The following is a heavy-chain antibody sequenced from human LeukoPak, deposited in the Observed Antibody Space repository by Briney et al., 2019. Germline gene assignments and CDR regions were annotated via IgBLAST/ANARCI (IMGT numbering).Heavy chain of an antibody. V-gene: IGHV1-2*02. D-gene: IGHD6-13*01. J-gene: IGHJ1*01. Sequence: GASVKVSCKASGYTFTGYYMHWVRQAPGQGLEWMGWINPNSGGTNYAQKFQGRVTMTRDTSISTAYMELSRLRSDDTAVYYCARFRFRQQLVLAKPAEYFQHWGQGTLVTVSS. CDR2: INPNSGGT. CDR1: GYTFTGYY. CDR3: ARFRFRQQLVLAKPAEYFQH.